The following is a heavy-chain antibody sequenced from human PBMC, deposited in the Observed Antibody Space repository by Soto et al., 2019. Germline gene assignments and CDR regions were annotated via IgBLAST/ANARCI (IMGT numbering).Heavy chain of an antibody. V-gene: IGHV3-30*18. CDR2: ISYDGSNK. CDR1: GFTFSSYG. Sequence: GGSLRLSCAASGFTFSSYGMHWVRQAPGKGLEWVAVISYDGSNKYYADSVKGRFTISRDNSKNTLYLQMNSLRAEDTAVYYCAKTYSYGYYYYYCMDVWGKGT. D-gene: IGHD5-18*01. J-gene: IGHJ6*04. CDR3: AKTYSYGYYYYYCMDV.